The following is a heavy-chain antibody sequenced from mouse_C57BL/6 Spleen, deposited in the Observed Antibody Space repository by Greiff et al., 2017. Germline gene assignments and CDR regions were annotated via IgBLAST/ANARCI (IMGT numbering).Heavy chain of an antibody. J-gene: IGHJ2*01. V-gene: IGHV1-72*01. CDR1: GYTFTSYW. D-gene: IGHD1-1*01. CDR2: IDPNSGGT. CDR3: ARLPRYYYGSSPYFDY. Sequence: VKLQQPGAELVKPGASVKLSCKASGYTFTSYWLHWVKQRPGRGLEWIGRIDPNSGGTKYNEKFKSKATLTVDKPSSTAYMQLSSLTSEDSAVYYCARLPRYYYGSSPYFDYWGQGTTLTVSS.